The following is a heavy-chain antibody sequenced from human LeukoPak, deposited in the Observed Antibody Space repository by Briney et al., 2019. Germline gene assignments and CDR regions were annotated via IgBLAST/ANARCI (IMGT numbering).Heavy chain of an antibody. CDR1: GFTVSSNY. Sequence: QPGGSLRLSCAASGFTVSSNYMSWVRQAPGKGLEWVSVIYSGGSTYYADSVKGRFTISRDNSKNTLYLQMNSLRAEDTAVYYCARASPTDRHFDYWGQGTPVTVSS. J-gene: IGHJ4*02. CDR2: IYSGGST. CDR3: ARASPTDRHFDY. D-gene: IGHD4-17*01. V-gene: IGHV3-53*01.